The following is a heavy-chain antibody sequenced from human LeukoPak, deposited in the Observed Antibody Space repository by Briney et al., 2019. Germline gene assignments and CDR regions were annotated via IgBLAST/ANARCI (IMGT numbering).Heavy chain of an antibody. Sequence: PGGSLRLSCAASGFTFSSSEMNWVRQAPGKGLEWVSYISSSGGTISYADSVKGRFTISRDNAKNSLYLQMNSLRAEDTAIYYCARSGQHLFDFWGQRTLVTVSS. V-gene: IGHV3-48*03. CDR2: ISSSGGTI. J-gene: IGHJ4*02. D-gene: IGHD6-13*01. CDR1: GFTFSSSE. CDR3: ARSGQHLFDF.